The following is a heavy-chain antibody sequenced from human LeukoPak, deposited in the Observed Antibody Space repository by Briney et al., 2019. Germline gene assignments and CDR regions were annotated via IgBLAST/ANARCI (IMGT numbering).Heavy chain of an antibody. CDR3: AKHDGSYYYYGMDV. V-gene: IGHV3-23*01. J-gene: IGHJ6*02. CDR2: VSGNGGTT. CDR1: GFTFGSYA. D-gene: IGHD3-22*01. Sequence: PGGSLRLSRAASGFTFGSYAMSWVRQAPGKGLEWVSGVSGNGGTTYYADSVKGRFTISRDNSKNTVYLQMNSLRAEDTAVYYCAKHDGSYYYYGMDVWGQGTTVTVSS.